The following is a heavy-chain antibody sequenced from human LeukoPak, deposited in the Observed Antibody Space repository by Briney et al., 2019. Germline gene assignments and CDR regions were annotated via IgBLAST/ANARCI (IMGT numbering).Heavy chain of an antibody. V-gene: IGHV3-7*02. CDR3: ARVNSGYYYLCVVDY. D-gene: IGHD3-22*01. CDR2: INYDGSEK. CDR1: GFSFGRYW. J-gene: IGHJ4*02. Sequence: PGRSLRLSCAASGFSFGRYWMTWVRQAPGKGLEWVAKINYDGSEKYYADSLKARYTISRDNANNTLYLQMNRLRAEDTAVYYCARVNSGYYYLCVVDYGGEGTLVTVSS.